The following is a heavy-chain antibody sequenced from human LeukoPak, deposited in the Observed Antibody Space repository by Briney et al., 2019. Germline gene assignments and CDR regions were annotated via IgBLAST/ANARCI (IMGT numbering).Heavy chain of an antibody. D-gene: IGHD2-8*01. CDR2: INWNGGST. CDR1: GFTFDDYG. CDR3: ASPGGRMSPSPFDY. J-gene: IGHJ4*02. Sequence: GGSLRLSCAASGFTFDDYGMSWVRQAPEKGLEWVSGINWNGGSTGYADSVKGRFTISRDNSKNTLYLQMNSLRAEDTAVYYCASPGGRMSPSPFDYWGQGTLVTVSS. V-gene: IGHV3-20*04.